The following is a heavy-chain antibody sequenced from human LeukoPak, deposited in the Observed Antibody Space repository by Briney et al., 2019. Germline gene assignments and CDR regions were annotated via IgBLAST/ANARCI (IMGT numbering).Heavy chain of an antibody. CDR1: GFTFSSYG. V-gene: IGHV3-33*01. J-gene: IGHJ6*02. CDR3: ARDTRDPGSYYYYYGMDV. D-gene: IGHD1-1*01. CDR2: IWYDGSNK. Sequence: GRSLRLSCAASGFTFSSYGMHWARQAPGKGLEWVAVIWYDGSNKYYADSVKGRFTISRDNSKNTLYLQMNSLRAEDTAVYYCARDTRDPGSYYYYYGMDVWGQGTTVTVSS.